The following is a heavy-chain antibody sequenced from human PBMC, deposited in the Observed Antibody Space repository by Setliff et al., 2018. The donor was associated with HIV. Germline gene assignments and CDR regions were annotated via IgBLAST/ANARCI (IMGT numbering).Heavy chain of an antibody. CDR1: GYTFTGYY. J-gene: IGHJ6*02. V-gene: IGHV1-2*04. CDR3: ARGRREDTPYCGMDV. CDR2: INPNSGGT. D-gene: IGHD2-15*01. Sequence: GASVKVSCKASGYTFTGYYMHWVRQAPGQGLEWMGWINPNSGGTNYAQKFQGWVTMTRDTSISTAYMELSRLRSDDTAVYYCARGRREDTPYCGMDVWGQGTTVTVSS.